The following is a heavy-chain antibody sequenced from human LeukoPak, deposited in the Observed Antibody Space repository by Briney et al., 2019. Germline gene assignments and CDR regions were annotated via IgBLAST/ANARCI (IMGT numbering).Heavy chain of an antibody. Sequence: PGGSLRLSCAASGFTFSSYAMYWVRQAPGKGLEWVSGISGSGGSTYYADSVKGRFTISRDYSKNTVYLQMNSLRAEDTAVYFCAKVGAGPSGWYYFDYWGQGTLVTVSS. CDR1: GFTFSSYA. J-gene: IGHJ4*02. CDR2: ISGSGGST. V-gene: IGHV3-23*01. D-gene: IGHD6-19*01. CDR3: AKVGAGPSGWYYFDY.